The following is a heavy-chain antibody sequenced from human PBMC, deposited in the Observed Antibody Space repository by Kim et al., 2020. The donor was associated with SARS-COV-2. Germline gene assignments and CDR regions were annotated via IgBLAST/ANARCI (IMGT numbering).Heavy chain of an antibody. Sequence: SQTLSLTCAISGDSVSSNSAAWNWIRQSPSRGLEWLGRTYYRSKWYNDYAVSVKSRITINPDTSKNQFSLQLNSVTPEDTAVYYCARDPSGWASGSYYYYYGMDVWGQGTTVTVSS. CDR2: TYYRSKWYN. D-gene: IGHD6-19*01. CDR1: GDSVSSNSAA. V-gene: IGHV6-1*01. J-gene: IGHJ6*02. CDR3: ARDPSGWASGSYYYYYGMDV.